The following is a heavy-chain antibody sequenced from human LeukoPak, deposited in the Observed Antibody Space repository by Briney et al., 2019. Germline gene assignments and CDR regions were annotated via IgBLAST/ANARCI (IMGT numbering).Heavy chain of an antibody. CDR3: ARLSNWFDP. CDR1: GGSISSSTYY. CDR2: IYYSGTT. D-gene: IGHD2-2*01. Sequence: SETLSLTCTVSGGSISSSTYYWGWIRQPPGKGLEWIGTIYYSGTTYYNASLMSRVTISVDTSKNQFSLKLSSVTAADTAVYYCARLSNWFDPWGQGTLVTVSS. J-gene: IGHJ5*02. V-gene: IGHV4-39*01.